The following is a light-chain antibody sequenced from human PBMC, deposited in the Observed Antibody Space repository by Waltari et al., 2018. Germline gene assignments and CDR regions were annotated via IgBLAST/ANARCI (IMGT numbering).Light chain of an antibody. CDR1: QNIGTY. CDR2: AAS. V-gene: IGKV3-20*01. J-gene: IGKJ1*01. Sequence: LTQSPGTLSLSPGERATLPCRASQNIGTYLVWYQQKPGQPPRLLMYAASRRATGVPDRFNGSGSGTDFSLTISRLEPEDFAVYYCQNHERLPATFGQGTRVEIK. CDR3: QNHERLPAT.